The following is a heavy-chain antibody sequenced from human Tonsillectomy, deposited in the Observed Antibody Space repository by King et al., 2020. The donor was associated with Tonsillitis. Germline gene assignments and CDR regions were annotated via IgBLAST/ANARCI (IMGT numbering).Heavy chain of an antibody. CDR3: AREGMDYYDRSLPNWFDP. CDR1: GFTFSSYS. Sequence: VQLVESGGGLVKPGGSLRLSCAASGFTFSSYSMNWVRQAPGKGLEWVSSISSSSTYIYYADSVKGRFTISRDNAKNSLYLQMNSLRAEDTAVYYCAREGMDYYDRSLPNWFDPWGQGTLVTVSS. CDR2: ISSSSTYI. J-gene: IGHJ5*02. V-gene: IGHV3-21*01. D-gene: IGHD3-22*01.